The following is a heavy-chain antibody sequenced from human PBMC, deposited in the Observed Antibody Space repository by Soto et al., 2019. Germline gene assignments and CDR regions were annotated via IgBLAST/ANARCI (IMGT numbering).Heavy chain of an antibody. CDR3: ASSLLTPFDC. CDR1: GFTFSSYS. J-gene: IGHJ4*02. CDR2: INSSGSST. V-gene: IGHV3-74*01. D-gene: IGHD7-27*01. Sequence: GGSLRLSCAASGFTFSSYSMNWVRQAPGKGLEWVSRINSSGSSTSFADSVKGRFTISRDNAKNTLYLQMNSLRAEDTAVYYCASSLLTPFDCWGQGTLVTVSS.